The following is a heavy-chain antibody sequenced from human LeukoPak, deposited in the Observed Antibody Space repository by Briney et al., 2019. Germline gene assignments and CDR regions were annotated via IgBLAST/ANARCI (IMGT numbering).Heavy chain of an antibody. J-gene: IGHJ5*02. D-gene: IGHD2-2*01. CDR2: FDPEDGET. CDR3: ATDIVVVPAAHFDP. CDR1: GYTLTELS. Sequence: ASVKVSCKXSGYTLTELSMHWVRQAPGKGLERMGGFDPEDGETIYAQKFQGRVTMTEDTSTDTAYMELSSLRSEDTAVYYCATDIVVVPAAHFDPWGQGTLVTVSS. V-gene: IGHV1-24*01.